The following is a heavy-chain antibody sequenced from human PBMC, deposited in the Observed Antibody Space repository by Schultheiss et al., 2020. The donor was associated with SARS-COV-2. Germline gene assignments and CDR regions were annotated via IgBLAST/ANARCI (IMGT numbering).Heavy chain of an antibody. V-gene: IGHV6-1*01. J-gene: IGHJ4*02. CDR1: GDSVSSNSAA. Sequence: SQTLSLTCAISGDSVSSNSAAWNWIRQSPSRGLEWLGRTYYRSKWYNDYAVSVKSRITINPDTSKNQFSLQLNSVTPEDTAVYYCAAREGRYCSSTSCWGRDYWGQGTLVTVSS. D-gene: IGHD2-2*01. CDR3: AAREGRYCSSTSCWGRDY. CDR2: TYYRSKWYN.